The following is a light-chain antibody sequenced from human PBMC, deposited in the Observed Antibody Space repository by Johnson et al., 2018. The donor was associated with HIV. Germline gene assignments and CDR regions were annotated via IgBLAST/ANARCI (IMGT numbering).Light chain of an antibody. CDR1: RSNIGSNT. CDR2: KNN. Sequence: QSVLTQPPSASGPPGQRVTISCSGSRSNIGSNTVNWYQQLPGTAPKLVIYKNNQRPSGVPDRFSGSKSDTSASLAISGLQAEDEADYYCATWDSSLSAGVFGTGTKVTVL. V-gene: IGLV1-44*01. CDR3: ATWDSSLSAGV. J-gene: IGLJ1*01.